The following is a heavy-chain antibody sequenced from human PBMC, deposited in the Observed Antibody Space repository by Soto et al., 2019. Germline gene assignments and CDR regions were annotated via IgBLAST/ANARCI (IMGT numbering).Heavy chain of an antibody. D-gene: IGHD5-12*01. CDR2: ISYDGSNE. V-gene: IGHV3-30*03. Sequence: GGSLRLSCAASESSFSSYGMHWVRQAPGKGLEWVAVISYDGSNEYHADSVKGRFSISRDNSKNTLYLQMSSLRAEDTAVYFCARDXAGLRILGPAHYYGLDVWGQGTTVTVSS. J-gene: IGHJ6*02. CDR1: ESSFSSYG. CDR3: ARDXAGLRILGPAHYYGLDV.